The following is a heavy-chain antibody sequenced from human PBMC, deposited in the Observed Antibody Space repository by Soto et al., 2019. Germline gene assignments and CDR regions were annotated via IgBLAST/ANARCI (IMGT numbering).Heavy chain of an antibody. Sequence: GGSLRLSCAASGFTFSSYAMSWVRQAPGKGLEWVSAISGSGGSTYYADSVKGRFTISRDNSKNTLYLKMNSLRAEDTAVYYCAKDRPTIFGVVTPVYYYGMDVWGQGTTVTVSS. J-gene: IGHJ6*02. CDR1: GFTFSSYA. V-gene: IGHV3-23*01. CDR3: AKDRPTIFGVVTPVYYYGMDV. CDR2: ISGSGGST. D-gene: IGHD3-3*01.